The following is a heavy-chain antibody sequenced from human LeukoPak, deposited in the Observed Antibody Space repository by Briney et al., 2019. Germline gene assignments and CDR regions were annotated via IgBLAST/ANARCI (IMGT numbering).Heavy chain of an antibody. V-gene: IGHV4-34*01. Sequence: SETLSLTCAVYGGSFSGYYWSWIRQPPGKGLEWIGEINHSGSTNYNPPLKSRVTISVDKSKNQFSLKLSSVTPEDTAVYYCASNRGLPIDAFDIWGQGTMVTVSS. CDR2: INHSGST. D-gene: IGHD6-25*01. CDR1: GGSFSGYY. CDR3: ASNRGLPIDAFDI. J-gene: IGHJ3*02.